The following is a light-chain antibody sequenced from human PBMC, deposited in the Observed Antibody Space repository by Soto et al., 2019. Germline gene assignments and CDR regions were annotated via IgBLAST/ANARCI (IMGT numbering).Light chain of an antibody. CDR1: TSDVGGYIS. J-gene: IGLJ3*02. CDR3: AAWDDSLSGWV. CDR2: YND. V-gene: IGLV1-47*02. Sequence: QSALTQPASVSGSPGQSVTISCTGTTSDVGGYISVSWYQQHPGKAPKLLISYNDQRPSGVPARFSGSKSGTSASLAISGLRSEDEADYYCAAWDDSLSGWVFGGGTKLTVL.